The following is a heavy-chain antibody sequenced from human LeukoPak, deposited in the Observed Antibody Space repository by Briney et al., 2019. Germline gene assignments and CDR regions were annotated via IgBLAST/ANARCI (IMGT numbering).Heavy chain of an antibody. J-gene: IGHJ4*02. CDR1: GFTFRTHT. CDR2: ISSSSSDI. Sequence: GGSLRLSCAASGFTFRTHTMNWVRQAPGKGLEWVSCISSSSSDIYYADSVKGRFTISRDNAKNSLYLHMSSLRAEDTAVYYCARDLEAANTYYFDYWGQGTMVTVSS. V-gene: IGHV3-21*01. CDR3: ARDLEAANTYYFDY. D-gene: IGHD6-13*01.